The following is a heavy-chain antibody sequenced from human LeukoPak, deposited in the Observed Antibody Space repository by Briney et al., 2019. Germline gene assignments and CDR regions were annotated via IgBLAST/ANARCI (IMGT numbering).Heavy chain of an antibody. Sequence: GGSLRLSCAASGFTFSSYEMNWVRQAPGKGLEWVSAISGSGGSTYYADSVKGRFTISRDNSKNTLYLQMNSLRAEDTAVYYCAKALGRGSCYLDYWGQGTLVTVSS. D-gene: IGHD1-26*01. V-gene: IGHV3-23*01. CDR1: GFTFSSYE. CDR3: AKALGRGSCYLDY. CDR2: ISGSGGST. J-gene: IGHJ4*02.